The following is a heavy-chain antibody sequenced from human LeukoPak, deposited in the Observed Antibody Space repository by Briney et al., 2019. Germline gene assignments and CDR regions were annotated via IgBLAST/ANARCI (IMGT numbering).Heavy chain of an antibody. J-gene: IGHJ4*02. CDR2: ISAYNSNT. CDR1: GGTFSSYA. D-gene: IGHD3-9*01. Sequence: ASVKVSCKASGGTFSSYAISWVRQAPGQGLEWMGWISAYNSNTNYAQKLQGRVTMTTDTSTSTAYMELRSLRSDDTAVYYCARDEDYHILTGYERFDYWGQGTLVTVSS. CDR3: ARDEDYHILTGYERFDY. V-gene: IGHV1-18*01.